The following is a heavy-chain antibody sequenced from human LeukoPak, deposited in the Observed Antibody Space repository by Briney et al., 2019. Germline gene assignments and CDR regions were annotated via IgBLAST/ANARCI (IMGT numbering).Heavy chain of an antibody. CDR1: GGSISSGGYY. J-gene: IGHJ2*01. CDR3: ARDRSSSPGYFDL. Sequence: SETLSLTCTVSGGSISSGGYYWSWIRQHPGKGLEWIGYIYYSGSTHYNPSLKSRVTISVDTSKNQFSLKLSSVTAADTAVYCCARDRSSSPGYFDLWGRGTLVTVSS. D-gene: IGHD6-6*01. CDR2: IYYSGST. V-gene: IGHV4-31*03.